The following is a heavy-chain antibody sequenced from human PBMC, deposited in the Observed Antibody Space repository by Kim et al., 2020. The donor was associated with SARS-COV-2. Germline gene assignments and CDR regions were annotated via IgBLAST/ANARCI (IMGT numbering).Heavy chain of an antibody. J-gene: IGHJ3*02. CDR2: INHSGST. CDR1: GGSFSGYY. D-gene: IGHD2-2*01. CDR3: ASDIVVVPAAPTDAFDI. Sequence: SETLSLTCAVYGGSFSGYYWSWIRQPPGKGLEWIGEINHSGSTNYNPSLKSRVTISVDTSKNQFSLKLSSVTAADTAVYYCASDIVVVPAAPTDAFDIWGQGTMVTVSS. V-gene: IGHV4-34*01.